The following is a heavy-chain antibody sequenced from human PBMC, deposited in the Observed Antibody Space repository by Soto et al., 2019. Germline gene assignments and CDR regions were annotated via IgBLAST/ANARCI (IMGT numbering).Heavy chain of an antibody. CDR3: ARGESDYGDYVPIDY. J-gene: IGHJ4*02. CDR1: GCTFTSYG. D-gene: IGHD4-17*01. CDR2: ISAYNGNT. Sequence: ASVKVSCKASGCTFTSYGISWVRQAPGQGLEWMGWISAYNGNTNYAQKLQGRVTMTTDTSTSTAYMELRSLRSDDTAVYYCARGESDYGDYVPIDYWGQGTLVTVSS. V-gene: IGHV1-18*01.